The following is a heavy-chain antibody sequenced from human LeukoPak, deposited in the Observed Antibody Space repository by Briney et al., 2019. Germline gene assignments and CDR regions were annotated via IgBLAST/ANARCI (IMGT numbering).Heavy chain of an antibody. CDR2: ISSSSSYI. J-gene: IGHJ4*02. V-gene: IGHV3-21*01. Sequence: GGSLRLSCAASGFTFSSYSMNWVRQAPGKGLEWVSSISSSSSYIHYADSVKGRFTISRDNAKNSLYLQMNSLRAEDTAVYYCKSGGAAPGSFDYWGQGTLVTVSP. CDR1: GFTFSSYS. D-gene: IGHD1-1*01. CDR3: KSGGAAPGSFDY.